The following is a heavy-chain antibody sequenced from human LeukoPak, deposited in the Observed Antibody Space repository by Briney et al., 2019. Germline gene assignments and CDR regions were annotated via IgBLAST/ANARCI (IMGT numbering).Heavy chain of an antibody. CDR2: IYHSGST. Sequence: SETLSLTCAVSGGSISSGGYSWSWIRQPPGKGLERNGYIYHSGSTYYNPSLKSRVTISVHRSKNQFSLKLSSVTAADTALYYCARQYLLLGSGMDVWGQGTTVTVSS. V-gene: IGHV4-30-2*01. D-gene: IGHD4-11*01. J-gene: IGHJ6*02. CDR1: GGSISSGGYS. CDR3: ARQYLLLGSGMDV.